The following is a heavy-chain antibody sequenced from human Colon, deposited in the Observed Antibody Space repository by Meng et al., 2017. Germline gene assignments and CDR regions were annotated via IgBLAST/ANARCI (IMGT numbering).Heavy chain of an antibody. Sequence: KVSCKGSGYSFTSYWIGWVRQMPGKGLEWMGIIYPGDSDTRYSPSFQGQVTISADKSISTAYLQWSSLKASDTAMYYCARRYCSGGSCYLYWFDPWGQETLVTVSS. J-gene: IGHJ5*02. CDR3: ARRYCSGGSCYLYWFDP. V-gene: IGHV5-51*01. CDR1: GYSFTSYW. CDR2: IYPGDSDT. D-gene: IGHD2-15*01.